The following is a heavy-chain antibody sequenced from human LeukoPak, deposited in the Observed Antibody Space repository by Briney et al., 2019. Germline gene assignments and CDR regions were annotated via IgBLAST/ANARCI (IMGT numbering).Heavy chain of an antibody. Sequence: PGGSLRLSCAASGFTFSSYSMNWVRRAPGKGLEWVSSISSSSSYIYYADSVKGRFTISRDNAKNSLYLQMNSLRAEDTALYYCAKLKAMADAFDIWGQGTMVTVSS. CDR2: ISSSSSYI. CDR1: GFTFSSYS. J-gene: IGHJ3*02. CDR3: AKLKAMADAFDI. D-gene: IGHD4-23*01. V-gene: IGHV3-21*04.